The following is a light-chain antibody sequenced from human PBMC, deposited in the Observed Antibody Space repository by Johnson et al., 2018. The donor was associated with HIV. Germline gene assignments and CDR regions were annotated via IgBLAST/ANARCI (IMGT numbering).Light chain of an antibody. V-gene: IGLV1-51*02. CDR1: SSNIENNY. J-gene: IGLJ1*01. CDR2: ENN. Sequence: QSVLTQPPSVSATPGQKVTISCSGSSSNIENNYVSWYQQLPETAPKLLIYENNKRPSGIPDRFSGSKSGTSATLGVTGLQTGDEADYFCGTWDSRLSAYVFGTGTKVTVL. CDR3: GTWDSRLSAYV.